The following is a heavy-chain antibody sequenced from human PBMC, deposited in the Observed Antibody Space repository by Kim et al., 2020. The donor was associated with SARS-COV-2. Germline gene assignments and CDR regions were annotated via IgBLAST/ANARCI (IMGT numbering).Heavy chain of an antibody. Sequence: SVKVSCKASGGTFSSYAISWVRQAPGQGLEWMGGIIPIFGTANYAQNFQGRVTITADESTSTAYIELSSLRSEDTAVYYCGRTLAYCGGDCYSNNYYGMDVWGQGTTFTVSS. CDR2: IIPIFGTA. CDR3: GRTLAYCGGDCYSNNYYGMDV. V-gene: IGHV1-69*13. J-gene: IGHJ6*02. D-gene: IGHD2-21*01. CDR1: GGTFSSYA.